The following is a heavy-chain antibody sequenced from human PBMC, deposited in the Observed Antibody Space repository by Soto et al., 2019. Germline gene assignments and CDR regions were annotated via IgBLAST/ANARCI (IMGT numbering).Heavy chain of an antibody. Sequence: SVKVSCKASGGTFSSYAISWVRQAPGQGLEWMGGIISIFDTADYAQKFQGRVTITADESTSTAYMELSSLRSEDTAVYYCASHGYSYGYLFDYWGQGTLVTVSS. CDR3: ASHGYSYGYLFDY. CDR2: IISIFDTA. CDR1: GGTFSSYA. D-gene: IGHD5-18*01. V-gene: IGHV1-69*13. J-gene: IGHJ4*02.